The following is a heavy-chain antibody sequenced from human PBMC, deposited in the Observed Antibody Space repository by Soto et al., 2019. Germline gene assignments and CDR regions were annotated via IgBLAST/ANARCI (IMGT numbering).Heavy chain of an antibody. Sequence: SETLSLTCTVSGGSISSSSYYWGWIRQHSGKGLEWIGSIYYIGSTYYNPSLKSRVTISVDTSKNQFSLKLSSVTAADTAVYYCARQSVDTAMELYYWGQGTLVTVSS. CDR2: IYYIGST. V-gene: IGHV4-39*01. J-gene: IGHJ4*02. CDR3: ARQSVDTAMELYY. D-gene: IGHD5-18*01. CDR1: GGSISSSSYY.